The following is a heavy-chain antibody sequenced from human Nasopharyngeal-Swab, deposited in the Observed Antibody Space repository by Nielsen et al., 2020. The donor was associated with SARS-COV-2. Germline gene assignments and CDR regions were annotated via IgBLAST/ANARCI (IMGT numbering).Heavy chain of an antibody. Sequence: GGSLRLSCVAPGFTLCDHYMDWVRQSPGKGLEWVGRSRDKANGYTTEYAASVKGRFTISRDDSKNSLYMQMNSLQTEDTAVYYCTCAPETTTHPAYWGQGTLVTVSS. CDR1: GFTLCDHY. V-gene: IGHV3-72*01. D-gene: IGHD4-17*01. CDR3: TCAPETTTHPAY. CDR2: SRDKANGYTT. J-gene: IGHJ4*02.